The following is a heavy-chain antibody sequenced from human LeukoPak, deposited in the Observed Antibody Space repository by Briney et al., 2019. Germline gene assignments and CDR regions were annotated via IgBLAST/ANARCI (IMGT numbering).Heavy chain of an antibody. V-gene: IGHV3-23*01. CDR3: AKGPVKYYDILTGNFDY. D-gene: IGHD3-9*01. CDR1: GVTFTTYA. Sequence: GGSLRLSCAASGVTFTTYAMSWVRQAPGKGLEWVSTMSGSGGSTYYADSVKGRFTISRDNSENTLYLQMNSLRAEDTAIYYCAKGPVKYYDILTGNFDYWGQGTLVTVSS. CDR2: MSGSGGST. J-gene: IGHJ4*02.